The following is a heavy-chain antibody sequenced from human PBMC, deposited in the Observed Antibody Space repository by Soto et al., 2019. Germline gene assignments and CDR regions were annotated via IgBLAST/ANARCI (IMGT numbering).Heavy chain of an antibody. CDR3: AKDLGSGKPYYYYAMDV. D-gene: IGHD1-26*01. CDR1: GFIFSRYG. V-gene: IGHV3-30*18. Sequence: QGQLVESGGGVVQPGTSLRLSCEASGFIFSRYGMHWVRQAPGKGLEWVAVIAYDGSNKYYAESVKGRFIISRDKSENTLYLQMHSLRAEDTAVYYCAKDLGSGKPYYYYAMDVWGQGTTVTGSS. CDR2: IAYDGSNK. J-gene: IGHJ6*02.